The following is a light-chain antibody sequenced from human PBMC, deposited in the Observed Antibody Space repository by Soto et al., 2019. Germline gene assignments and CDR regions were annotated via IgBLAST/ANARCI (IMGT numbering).Light chain of an antibody. CDR2: WAS. J-gene: IGKJ1*01. CDR3: QQYYSTPWT. V-gene: IGKV4-1*01. CDR1: QIVLYSSNNKNY. Sequence: DFVMTQSPDSLAVSLGERATINCKSSQIVLYSSNNKNYLAWYQQKPGQPPKLLIYWASTRESGVPDRFSGSGSGTDFTLTISSLQAEDVAVYYCQQYYSTPWTFGQGTKVEIK.